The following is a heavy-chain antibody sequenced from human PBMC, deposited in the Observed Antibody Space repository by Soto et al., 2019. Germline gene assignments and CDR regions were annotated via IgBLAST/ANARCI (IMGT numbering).Heavy chain of an antibody. CDR2: ISDSADRI. V-gene: IGHV3-23*01. CDR1: GFSFSSNS. D-gene: IGHD3-10*01. J-gene: IGHJ4*02. CDR3: AKLAILYGSGSYYKGPGYFDY. Sequence: GGSLRLSCKASGFSFSSNSMGWLRQAPGKGLDWVSSISDSADRIYYADSVRGRFTFSRDNSKNTLYLQMNSLRAEDTAVYYCAKLAILYGSGSYYKGPGYFDYWGQGTLVTVSS.